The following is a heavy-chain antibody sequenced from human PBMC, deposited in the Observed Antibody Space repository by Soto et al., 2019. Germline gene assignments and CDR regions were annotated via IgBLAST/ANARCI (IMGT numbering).Heavy chain of an antibody. CDR1: GGTFSSYA. D-gene: IGHD3-22*01. CDR3: ASVYYYDSSGYEYFQH. Sequence: ASVKVSCKASGGTFSSYAISWVRQAPGQGLEWMGGIIPIFGTANYAQKFQGGVTITADESTSTAYMELSSLRSEDTDVYYCASVYYYDSSGYEYFQHWGQGTLVTVSS. CDR2: IIPIFGTA. J-gene: IGHJ1*01. V-gene: IGHV1-69*13.